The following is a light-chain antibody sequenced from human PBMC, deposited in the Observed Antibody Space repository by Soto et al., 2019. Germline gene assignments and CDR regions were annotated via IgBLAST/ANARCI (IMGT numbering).Light chain of an antibody. CDR1: SSDVGGYNY. J-gene: IGLJ3*02. CDR2: EVT. Sequence: QSALTQPASVSGSPGQSITISCTGTSSDVGGYNYVSWYQQLPGKAPKLMIYEVTNRPSGVSSRFSGSKSGNTASLTISGLQAEDEADYYCCSYVDTDTWVFGGGTKLTVL. V-gene: IGLV2-14*01. CDR3: CSYVDTDTWV.